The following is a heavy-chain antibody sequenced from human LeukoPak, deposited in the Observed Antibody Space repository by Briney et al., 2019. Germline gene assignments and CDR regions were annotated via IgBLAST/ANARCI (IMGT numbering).Heavy chain of an antibody. CDR3: ARHSPSIVGATGYYGMDV. D-gene: IGHD1-26*01. CDR1: GGSISSYY. J-gene: IGHJ6*02. V-gene: IGHV4-59*08. CDR2: IYYSGST. Sequence: SETLSLTCTVSGGSISSYYWSWIRQPPGKGLEWIGYIYYSGSTNYNPSLKSRVTISVDTSENQFSLKLSSVTAADTAVYYCARHSPSIVGATGYYGMDVWGQGTTVTVSS.